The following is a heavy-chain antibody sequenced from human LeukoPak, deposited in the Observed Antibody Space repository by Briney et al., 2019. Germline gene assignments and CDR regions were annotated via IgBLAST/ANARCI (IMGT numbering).Heavy chain of an antibody. CDR2: LYSDGST. D-gene: IGHD5-12*01. V-gene: IGHV3-53*01. Sequence: GGSLRLSCAASGFTVSSNYMSWVRQAPGKGLEWVSVLYSDGSTYYADSVKGRFTISRDNSKNTLYLQMNSLGAEDTAVYYCASGYSGHANWFDPWGQGTLVTVSS. CDR3: ASGYSGHANWFDP. J-gene: IGHJ5*02. CDR1: GFTVSSNY.